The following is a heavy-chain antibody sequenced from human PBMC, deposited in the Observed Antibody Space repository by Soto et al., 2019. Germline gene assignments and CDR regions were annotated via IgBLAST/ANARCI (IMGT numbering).Heavy chain of an antibody. J-gene: IGHJ4*02. CDR3: ARRYGSAIDY. CDR2: MYHTGST. D-gene: IGHD1-26*01. V-gene: IGHV4-4*02. CDR1: GDSISSNNW. Sequence: SSETLSLTCAVSGDSISSNNWWSWVRQPPEKGLEWIGGMYHTGSTNYNPSLKSRVTISVDKSKNQFSLKLSSVTAADTAVYYCARRYGSAIDYWGQGTLVTV.